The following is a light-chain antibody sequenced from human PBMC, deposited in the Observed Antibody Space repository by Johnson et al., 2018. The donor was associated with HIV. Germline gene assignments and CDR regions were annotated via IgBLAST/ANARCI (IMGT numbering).Light chain of an antibody. CDR1: SSNIGNNY. CDR3: GTWDSSLRAGF. V-gene: IGLV1-51*01. Sequence: QPVLTQPPSVSAAPGQKVTISCSGSSSNIGNNYVSWYQQLPGTATKLLIYDNNKRPSGIPDRFSGSKSGTSATLGIIGLQTGDEADYYRGTWDSSLRAGFFGTGTKVTVL. J-gene: IGLJ1*01. CDR2: DNN.